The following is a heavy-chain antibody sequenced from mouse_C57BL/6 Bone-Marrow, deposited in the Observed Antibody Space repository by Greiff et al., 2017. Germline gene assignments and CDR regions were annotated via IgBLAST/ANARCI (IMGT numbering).Heavy chain of an antibody. CDR2: IWTGGGT. D-gene: IGHD1-1*01. CDR3: ARNPYGSSPYWYFDV. V-gene: IGHV2-9-1*01. J-gene: IGHJ1*03. Sequence: VQRVESGPGLVAPSQSLSITCTVSGFSLTSYAISWVRQPPGKGLEWLGVIWTGGGTNYNSALKSRLSISKDNSKSQVFLKMNSLQTDDTARYYCARNPYGSSPYWYFDVWGTGTTVTVSS. CDR1: GFSLTSYA.